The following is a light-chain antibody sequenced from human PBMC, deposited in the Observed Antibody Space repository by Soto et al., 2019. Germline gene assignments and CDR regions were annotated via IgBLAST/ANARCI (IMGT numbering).Light chain of an antibody. CDR3: QQSYSTPWT. Sequence: DIQMTQSPSSLSASVGDRVTITCRASQSISSYLNWYQQKPGKAPKLLIYAASSLQSGVPSRFSGSASGTDFTLTISSLQPEDFATYYWQQSYSTPWTFGQWTTVEIK. CDR2: AAS. V-gene: IGKV1-39*01. CDR1: QSISSY. J-gene: IGKJ1*01.